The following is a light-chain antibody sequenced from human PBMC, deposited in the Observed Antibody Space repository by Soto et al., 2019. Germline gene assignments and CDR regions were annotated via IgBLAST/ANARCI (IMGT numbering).Light chain of an antibody. CDR2: DVS. V-gene: IGLV2-14*01. Sequence: QSVLTQPASVSGFPGQSIAISCTGTSSYIGSYNYVSWYQQHPGKAPKLMIYDVSNRPSGVSDRFSGSKSGNTASLTISGLQAEDEADYYCKSFTTSTTYVFGTGTKVTVL. J-gene: IGLJ1*01. CDR1: SSYIGSYNY. CDR3: KSFTTSTTYV.